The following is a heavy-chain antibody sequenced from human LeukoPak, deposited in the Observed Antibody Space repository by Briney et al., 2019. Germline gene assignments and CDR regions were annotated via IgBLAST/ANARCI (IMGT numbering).Heavy chain of an antibody. J-gene: IGHJ4*02. Sequence: SVKVSCKASGGTFSSYAISWVRQAPGQGLEWMGGIIPIFGTAIYAQKFQGRVTMTEDTSTDTAYMELSSLSFEDTAVYYCATLEPEPGDFGGLAYWGQGTLVTVSS. D-gene: IGHD4-17*01. CDR2: IIPIFGTA. CDR3: ATLEPEPGDFGGLAY. V-gene: IGHV1-69*06. CDR1: GGTFSSYA.